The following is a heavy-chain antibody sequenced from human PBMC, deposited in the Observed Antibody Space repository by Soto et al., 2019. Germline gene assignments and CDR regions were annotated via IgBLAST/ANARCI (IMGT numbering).Heavy chain of an antibody. CDR1: GYTFTSYD. CDR2: MNPNSGNT. Sequence: ASVKVSCKASGYTFTSYDINWVRQATGQGLEWMGWMNPNSGNTGYAQKFQGRVTMTRNTSISTAYMELSNLRSEDTAVYYCARARSYCTNGVCRSYYGMDVWGQGTTVTVSS. V-gene: IGHV1-8*01. J-gene: IGHJ6*02. D-gene: IGHD2-8*01. CDR3: ARARSYCTNGVCRSYYGMDV.